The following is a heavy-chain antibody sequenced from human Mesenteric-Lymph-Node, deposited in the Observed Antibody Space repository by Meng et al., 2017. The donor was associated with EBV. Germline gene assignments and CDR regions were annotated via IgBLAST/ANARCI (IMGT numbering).Heavy chain of an antibody. D-gene: IGHD6-13*01. CDR3: VREAGGGTFNWFDP. J-gene: IGHJ5*02. Sequence: VQGVYVVAWMKKAAASGKVSWRASGYTFPNYCINWVRHAPRQGLEWLGPISTYRGNTDYAQKFQGRVTMTTDTSTNTASMELRSLRSDDTAVFYCVREAGGGTFNWFDPWGQGTLVTVSS. CDR1: GYTFPNYC. CDR2: ISTYRGNT. V-gene: IGHV1-18*01.